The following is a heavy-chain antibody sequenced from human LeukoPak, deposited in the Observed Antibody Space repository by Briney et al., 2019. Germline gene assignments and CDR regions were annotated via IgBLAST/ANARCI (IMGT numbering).Heavy chain of an antibody. D-gene: IGHD3-16*01. J-gene: IGHJ6*04. CDR3: AKDGGISTGYYYGVDV. CDR2: ISYDGSNK. V-gene: IGHV3-30*04. Sequence: GTSLRLSCVASGFTFSTYAMHWVRQAPGKGLEWVAVISYDGSNKYYADSVKGRFTISRDNSKNTLYLQMNSLRAGDTAVYWCAKDGGISTGYYYGVDVWGKGTTVTVSS. CDR1: GFTFSTYA.